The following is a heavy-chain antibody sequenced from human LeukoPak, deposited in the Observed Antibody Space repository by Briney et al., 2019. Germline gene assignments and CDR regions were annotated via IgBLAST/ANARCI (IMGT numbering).Heavy chain of an antibody. Sequence: GGSLRLSCAASGFTFSSYSMNWVRQAPGKGLEWVSYISSSSTIYYADSVKGRFTISRDNAKNSLYLRMNSLRAEDTAVYYCARKVQLWLDYYGMDVWGQGTTVTVSS. CDR2: ISSSSTI. J-gene: IGHJ6*02. V-gene: IGHV3-48*01. D-gene: IGHD5-18*01. CDR1: GFTFSSYS. CDR3: ARKVQLWLDYYGMDV.